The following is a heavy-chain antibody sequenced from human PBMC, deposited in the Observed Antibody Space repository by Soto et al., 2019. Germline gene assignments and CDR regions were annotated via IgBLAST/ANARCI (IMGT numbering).Heavy chain of an antibody. CDR1: GYTFTGYY. J-gene: IGHJ5*02. Sequence: GASVKVSCKASGYTFTGYYMHWVRQAPGQGLEWMGWINPNSGGTNYAQKFQGWVTMTRDTSISTAYMELSRLRSDDTAMYYCAREPTRTYYYGSGSPYNWFDPWGQGTLVTVSS. D-gene: IGHD3-10*01. V-gene: IGHV1-2*04. CDR3: AREPTRTYYYGSGSPYNWFDP. CDR2: INPNSGGT.